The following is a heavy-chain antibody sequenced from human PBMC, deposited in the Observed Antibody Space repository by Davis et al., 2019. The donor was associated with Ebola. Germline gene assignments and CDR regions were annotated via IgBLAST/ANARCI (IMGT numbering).Heavy chain of an antibody. J-gene: IGHJ4*02. CDR2: ISYDGSNK. D-gene: IGHD3-16*01. CDR3: ANGGRGDDY. Sequence: GGSLRLSCAASGFTFSSYGMHWVRQAPGKGLEWVAVISYDGSNKYYADSVKGRFTISRDNAKNSLYLQMNSLRAEDTAVYYCANGGRGDDYWGQGTLVTVSS. V-gene: IGHV3-30*18. CDR1: GFTFSSYG.